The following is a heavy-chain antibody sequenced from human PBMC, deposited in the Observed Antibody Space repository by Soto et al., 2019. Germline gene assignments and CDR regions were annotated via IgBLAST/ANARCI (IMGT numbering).Heavy chain of an antibody. Sequence: EVQMVESGGGLMQPGGSLRLSCAASGFTVSRDYMRWVRQAPGKGLEWVSVIYSGGSTYYADSVKGRFTISRDNSKNTLFLQSNSLRAQDTAVYYCARGRPQYYFHYLSQGTLVTVSS. D-gene: IGHD4-4*01. CDR3: ARGRPQYYFHY. CDR1: GFTVSRDY. V-gene: IGHV3-53*01. J-gene: IGHJ4*02. CDR2: IYSGGST.